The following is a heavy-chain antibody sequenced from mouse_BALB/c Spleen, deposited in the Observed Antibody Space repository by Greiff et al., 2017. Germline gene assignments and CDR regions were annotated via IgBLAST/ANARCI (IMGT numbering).Heavy chain of an antibody. J-gene: IGHJ2*01. CDR3: ARWGPLRGYFDC. Sequence: DLVKPGASVKLSCKTSGYTFTSYWINWIKQRPGQGLEWIGRIAPGSGSTYYNEMFKGKATLTVDTSSSTAYIQLNSLSSEDSAVYFCARWGPLRGYFDCWGQGTILTVSS. CDR2: IAPGSGST. V-gene: IGHV1S41*01. CDR1: GYTFTSYW. D-gene: IGHD1-1*01.